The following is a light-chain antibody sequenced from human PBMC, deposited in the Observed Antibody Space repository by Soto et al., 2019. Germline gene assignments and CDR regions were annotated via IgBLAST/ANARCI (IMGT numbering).Light chain of an antibody. CDR3: QHSYSVPIT. V-gene: IGKV1-39*01. CDR1: ESISSH. CDR2: AAS. J-gene: IGKJ5*01. Sequence: DNEMSQSPSSLSASVGDRVTITCRASESISSHLNWYQQKSGRAPQLLIHAASTLQTGVPSRFSGSGSGTDFTLTISSLQPEDFATYSSQHSYSVPITFGQGTRLDIK.